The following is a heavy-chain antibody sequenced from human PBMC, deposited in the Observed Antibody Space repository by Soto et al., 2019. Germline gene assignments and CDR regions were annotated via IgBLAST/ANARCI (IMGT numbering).Heavy chain of an antibody. V-gene: IGHV1-18*01. Sequence: VSVKVSCKASGYAFTIYGISWVRQAPGQGLEWMGWISAYNGNTNYAQKLQGRVTMTTDTSTSTAYMELRSLRSDDTAVYYCARGPYCSSTSCYVGDVIDYWGQGTLVTVSS. CDR2: ISAYNGNT. CDR1: GYAFTIYG. D-gene: IGHD2-2*01. CDR3: ARGPYCSSTSCYVGDVIDY. J-gene: IGHJ4*02.